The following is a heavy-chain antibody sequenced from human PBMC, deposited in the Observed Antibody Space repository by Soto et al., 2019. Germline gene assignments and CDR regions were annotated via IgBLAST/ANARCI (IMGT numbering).Heavy chain of an antibody. D-gene: IGHD6-19*01. Sequence: ASVKVSCKASGYTFTSYDINWVRQATGQGLEWMGWMNPNSGNTGYAQKFQGRVTMTRNTSISTAYMELSSLRSEDTAVYYCARVYNPGIAVAGSFDYWGQGTLVTVSS. V-gene: IGHV1-8*01. CDR1: GYTFTSYD. CDR2: MNPNSGNT. CDR3: ARVYNPGIAVAGSFDY. J-gene: IGHJ4*02.